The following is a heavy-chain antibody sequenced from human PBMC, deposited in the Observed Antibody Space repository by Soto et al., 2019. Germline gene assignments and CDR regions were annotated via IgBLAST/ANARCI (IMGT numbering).Heavy chain of an antibody. D-gene: IGHD2-15*01. CDR3: VRTSLVVAAATREDY. J-gene: IGHJ4*02. V-gene: IGHV3-64*04. Sequence: GGSLRLSCSASGFTFSSYAMHWVRQAPGKGLVYVSGISSDGSSTNYAGSVKGRFTISRDNAKNTLYLQMNSLRAEDTAVYYCVRTSLVVAAATREDYWGQGTLVTVSS. CDR1: GFTFSSYA. CDR2: ISSDGSST.